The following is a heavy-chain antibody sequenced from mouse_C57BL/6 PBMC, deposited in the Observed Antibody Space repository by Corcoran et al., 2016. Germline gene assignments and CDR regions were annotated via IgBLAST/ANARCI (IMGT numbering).Heavy chain of an antibody. CDR3: ARGITTVPWYFDV. CDR2: IYPGSGNT. V-gene: IGHV1-76*01. CDR1: GYTFTDYY. D-gene: IGHD1-1*01. J-gene: IGHJ1*03. Sequence: QVQLKQSGAELVRPGASVKLSCKASGYTFTDYYINWVKQRPGQGLEWIARIYPGSGNTYYNEKFKGKATLTAEKSSSTAYMQLSSLTSEDSAVYFCARGITTVPWYFDVWGTGTTVTVSS.